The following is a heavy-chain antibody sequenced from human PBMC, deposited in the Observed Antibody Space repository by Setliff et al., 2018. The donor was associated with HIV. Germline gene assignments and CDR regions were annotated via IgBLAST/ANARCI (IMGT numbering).Heavy chain of an antibody. V-gene: IGHV5-51*01. CDR2: IYSGDSSI. CDR3: IRRRRAPGTGDLESY. D-gene: IGHD7-27*01. J-gene: IGHJ4*02. Sequence: GESLKISCKNSGYSFTNYWIAWVRQMPGKGLEWMGIIYSGDSSIKYSPSFQGQVAISIDKSITTAYLHLSSLEASDTAIYYCIRRRRAPGTGDLESYWGQGTLVTVSS. CDR1: GYSFTNYW.